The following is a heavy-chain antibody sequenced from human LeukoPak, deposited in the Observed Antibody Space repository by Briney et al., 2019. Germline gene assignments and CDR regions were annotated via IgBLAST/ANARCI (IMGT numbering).Heavy chain of an antibody. J-gene: IGHJ4*02. D-gene: IGHD4-17*01. CDR3: ATDPPTVTPRQGDY. CDR1: GYTLTELS. V-gene: IGHV1-24*01. Sequence: GASVKVSCKVSGYTLTELSMHWVRQAPGKGLEWMGGFDPEDGETIHAQKFQGRVTMTEDTSTDTAYMELSSLRSEDTAVYYCATDPPTVTPRQGDYWGQGTLVTVSS. CDR2: FDPEDGET.